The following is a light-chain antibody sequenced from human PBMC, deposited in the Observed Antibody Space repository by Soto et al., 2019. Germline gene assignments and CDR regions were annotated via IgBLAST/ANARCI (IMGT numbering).Light chain of an antibody. V-gene: IGKV1D-12*01. CDR3: QQANSFPIT. CDR1: QGISSW. Sequence: DLQMTPSPSSVSASVGDRVTITCRASQGISSWLVWYQQKPGKAPKPLIYAASSLRTGVPSRFSGSGSGTDFSLTISSLQPEDFATYYCQQANSFPITFGQGTRLEMK. J-gene: IGKJ5*01. CDR2: AAS.